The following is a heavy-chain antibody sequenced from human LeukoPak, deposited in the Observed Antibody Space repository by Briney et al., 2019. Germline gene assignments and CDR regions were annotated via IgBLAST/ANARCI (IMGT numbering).Heavy chain of an antibody. V-gene: IGHV1-8*01. CDR3: ARGKDDYGDYVGFDP. J-gene: IGHJ5*02. CDR2: MNPNSGNT. CDR1: GYTFTSYD. Sequence: ASVKVSCKASGYTFTSYDINWVRRATGQGLEWMGWMNPNSGNTGYAQKFQGRVTMTRNTSISTAYMELSSLRSEDTAVYYCARGKDDYGDYVGFDPWGQGTLVTVSS. D-gene: IGHD4-17*01.